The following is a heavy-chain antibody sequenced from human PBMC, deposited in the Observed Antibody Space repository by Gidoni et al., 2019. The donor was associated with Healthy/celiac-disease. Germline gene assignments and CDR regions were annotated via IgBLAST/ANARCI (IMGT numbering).Heavy chain of an antibody. Sequence: QVQLQESGPGLVKPSQTLSLTCTVPGGSISSGSYYWSWIRQPPGKGLAWIWRIYTSWSTNYNPSLKSRVTISVDTSKNQFSLKLSSVTAADTAVYYCARVDSYGRDYWGQGTLVTVSS. D-gene: IGHD5-18*01. CDR3: ARVDSYGRDY. V-gene: IGHV4-61*02. J-gene: IGHJ4*02. CDR1: GGSISSGSYY. CDR2: IYTSWST.